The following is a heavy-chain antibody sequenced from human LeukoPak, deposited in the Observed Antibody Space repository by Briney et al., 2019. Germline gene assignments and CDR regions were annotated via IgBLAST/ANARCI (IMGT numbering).Heavy chain of an antibody. D-gene: IGHD1-1*01. CDR3: ARERASHWNDGWFDP. J-gene: IGHJ5*02. CDR1: GYTFTSYY. Sequence: ASVKVSCKASGYTFTSYYMHWVRQAPGQGLEWMGIINPSGGSTSYAQKFQGRVTMTRDMSTSTVYMELSSLRSEDTAVYYCARERASHWNDGWFDPWGQGTLVTVSS. CDR2: INPSGGST. V-gene: IGHV1-46*01.